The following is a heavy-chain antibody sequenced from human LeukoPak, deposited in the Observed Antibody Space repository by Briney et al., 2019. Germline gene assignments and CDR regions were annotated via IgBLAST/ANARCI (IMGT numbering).Heavy chain of an antibody. CDR2: IYSTGGI. Sequence: PGGSLRLSCLTSGFIFSDYYMSWIRQAPGKGLEWVSVIYSTGGIHYADSVKGRFTISRDSSKNTLFLQMSNLRAEDTAVYYCARFYFDSSGQNSRAYWGQGTQVTVSA. CDR3: ARFYFDSSGQNSRAY. J-gene: IGHJ4*02. CDR1: GFIFSDYY. D-gene: IGHD3-22*01. V-gene: IGHV3-66*01.